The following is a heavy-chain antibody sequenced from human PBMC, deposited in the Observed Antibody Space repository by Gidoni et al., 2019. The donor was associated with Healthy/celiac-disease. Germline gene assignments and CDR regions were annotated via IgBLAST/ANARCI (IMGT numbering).Heavy chain of an antibody. CDR1: GFTFRSYE. Sequence: EVQLVESGGGLVQPGGSLRLSCAASGFTFRSYEMNWVRQAPGKGLEWVSYSRSSGSTIYYADAGKGRFTISRDNAKNSLYLQMNSLRAEDTAVYYCARDSWTAAGATNWYFDLWGRGTLVTVSS. D-gene: IGHD6-13*01. CDR2: SRSSGSTI. V-gene: IGHV3-48*03. CDR3: ARDSWTAAGATNWYFDL. J-gene: IGHJ2*01.